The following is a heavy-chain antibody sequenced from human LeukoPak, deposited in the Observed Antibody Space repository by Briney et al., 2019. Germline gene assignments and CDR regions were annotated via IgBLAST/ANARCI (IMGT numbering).Heavy chain of an antibody. Sequence: PGRSLRLSCAASGFTFSSYAMHWVRQAPGKGLEWVAVISYDGSNKYYADSVKGRSTISRDNSKNTPYLQMNSLRAEDTAVYYCAREPEVGATFFDYWGQGTLVTVSS. J-gene: IGHJ4*02. CDR1: GFTFSSYA. V-gene: IGHV3-30*04. CDR3: AREPEVGATFFDY. D-gene: IGHD1-26*01. CDR2: ISYDGSNK.